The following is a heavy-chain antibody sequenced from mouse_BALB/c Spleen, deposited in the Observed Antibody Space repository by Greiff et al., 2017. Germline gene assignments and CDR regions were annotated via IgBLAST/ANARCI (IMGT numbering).Heavy chain of an antibody. D-gene: IGHD1-1*01. CDR1: GFSLTSYG. Sequence: QVQLKQSGPGLVAPSQSLSITCTVSGFSLTSYGVSWVRQPPGKGLEWLGVIWGDGSTNYHSALISRLSISKDNSKSQVFLKLNSLQTDDTATYYCAKGATVVATMRNYYAMDYWGQGTSVTVSS. CDR2: IWGDGST. V-gene: IGHV2-3*01. J-gene: IGHJ4*01. CDR3: AKGATVVATMRNYYAMDY.